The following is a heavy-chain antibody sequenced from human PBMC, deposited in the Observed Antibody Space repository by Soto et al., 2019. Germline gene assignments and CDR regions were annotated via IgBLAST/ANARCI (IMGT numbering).Heavy chain of an antibody. CDR3: ARRTYESGWRHYFDY. J-gene: IGHJ4*02. CDR1: RYDFKFINYW. D-gene: IGHD6-19*01. V-gene: IGHV5-51*01. Sequence: EVQLVQSGAEVRNPGESLKISCKASRYDFKFINYWIAWVRQMPGKGLEWMGVISPGDSNTRYSPSFQGQVTFSADNSLNTAYLQWNTLRASDTAIYYCARRTYESGWRHYFDYWGQGTLVTVSS. CDR2: ISPGDSNT.